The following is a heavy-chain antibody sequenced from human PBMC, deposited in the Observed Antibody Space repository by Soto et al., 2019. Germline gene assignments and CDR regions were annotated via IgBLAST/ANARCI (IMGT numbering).Heavy chain of an antibody. V-gene: IGHV4-34*01. CDR2: INHSGST. D-gene: IGHD6-19*01. Sequence: QVQLQQWGAGLLKPSETLSLTCAVYGGSFSGYYWSWIRQPPGKGLEWIGEINHSGSTNYNPSLKSRVTISVETSKNQFSLKLSSVTAANTAVYYCARVRGWYGSDFDYWGQGTLVTVSS. J-gene: IGHJ4*02. CDR1: GGSFSGYY. CDR3: ARVRGWYGSDFDY.